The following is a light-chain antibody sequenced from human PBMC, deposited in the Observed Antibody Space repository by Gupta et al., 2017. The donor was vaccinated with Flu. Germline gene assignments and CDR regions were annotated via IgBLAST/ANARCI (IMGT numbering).Light chain of an antibody. V-gene: IGKV4-1*01. J-gene: IGKJ4*01. Sequence: NCKSSQSVLYDSTEKDYLSWDQPKPGQPPKLLISWATTRESGVPDRFSASGSGTDFTLTIASLQAEDVAVYYCQQYYDVPFTFGGGTKVEIK. CDR3: QQYYDVPFT. CDR2: WAT. CDR1: QSVLYDSTEKDY.